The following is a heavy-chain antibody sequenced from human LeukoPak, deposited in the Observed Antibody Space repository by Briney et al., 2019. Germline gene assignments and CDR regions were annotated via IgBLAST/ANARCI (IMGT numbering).Heavy chain of an antibody. J-gene: IGHJ4*02. Sequence: PGGSLRLSCAASGFTFSSYSMNWVRQAPGKGLEWVSSISSSSSYIYCADSVKGRFTISRDNAKNSLYLQMNSLRAEDTAVYYCARAGTMVRGAPASFDYWGQGTLVTVSS. CDR3: ARAGTMVRGAPASFDY. CDR1: GFTFSSYS. V-gene: IGHV3-21*01. CDR2: ISSSSSYI. D-gene: IGHD3-10*01.